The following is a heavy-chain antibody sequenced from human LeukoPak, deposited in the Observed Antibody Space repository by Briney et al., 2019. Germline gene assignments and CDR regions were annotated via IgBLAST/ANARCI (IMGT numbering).Heavy chain of an antibody. CDR2: INHSGST. Sequence: SETLSLTCAVYGGSFSGYYWSWIRQPPGKGLEWIGEINHSGSTNYNPSLKSRVTISVDTSKNQFSLKLSSVTAADTAVYYCARLTLYSPGWGQGTLVTVSS. CDR3: ARLTLYSPG. D-gene: IGHD4-23*01. V-gene: IGHV4-34*01. J-gene: IGHJ4*02. CDR1: GGSFSGYY.